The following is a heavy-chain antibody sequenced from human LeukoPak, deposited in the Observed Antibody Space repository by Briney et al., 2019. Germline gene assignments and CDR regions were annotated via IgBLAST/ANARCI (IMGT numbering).Heavy chain of an antibody. D-gene: IGHD6-6*01. J-gene: IGHJ5*02. V-gene: IGHV4-31*03. CDR1: GGSISSGGYY. CDR3: ARGLVGSSSWFDP. Sequence: SETLSLTCTVSGGSISSGGYYWSWIRQHPGKGLEWIGYIYYSGSTYYNPSLKSRVTISVDTSKNQFSLKLSSVTAADTAVYYCARGLVGSSSWFDPWGQGTLVTVSS. CDR2: IYYSGST.